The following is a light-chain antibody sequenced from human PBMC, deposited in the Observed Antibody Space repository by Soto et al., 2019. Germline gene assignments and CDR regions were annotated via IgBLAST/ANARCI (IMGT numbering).Light chain of an antibody. CDR2: DVN. CDR3: RSFTVSDTYV. Sequence: LTQPPSVSGSPGQSVAISCTGTSSDVGSFNRVSWYQQSPGTAPKLMIYDVNNRPSGVPDRFSGSKSGNAASLTNSWLQPDDQSYFYCRSFTVSDTYVFGTGTTVTGL. J-gene: IGLJ1*01. V-gene: IGLV2-18*02. CDR1: SSDVGSFNR.